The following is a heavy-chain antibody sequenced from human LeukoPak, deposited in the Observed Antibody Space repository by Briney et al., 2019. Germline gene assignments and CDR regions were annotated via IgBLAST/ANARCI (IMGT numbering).Heavy chain of an antibody. V-gene: IGHV3-21*01. CDR3: ALVAAVHYYMDV. CDR1: GFTFSSYG. CDR2: ISSSSSYI. J-gene: IGHJ6*03. Sequence: GGSLRLSCAASGFTFSSYGMNWVRQAPGKGLEWVSSISSSSSYIYYADSVKGRFTISRDNAKNSLYLQMNSLRAEDTAVYYCALVAAVHYYMDVWGKGTRVTVSS. D-gene: IGHD6-13*01.